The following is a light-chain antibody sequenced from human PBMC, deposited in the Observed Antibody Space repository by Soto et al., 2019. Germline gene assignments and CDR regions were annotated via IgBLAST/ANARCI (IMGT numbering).Light chain of an antibody. CDR2: GAS. CDR3: QQYGSSPRT. Sequence: EILITQSPGTLSLSPGERATLSCRASQSVSSNYLAWYQQKLGQARRILIYGASSRDTGIPDRFSGSGSGTDFTLTISRLEPEDFDMYYCQQYGSSPRTFGQGTKVDIK. J-gene: IGKJ1*01. V-gene: IGKV3-20*01. CDR1: QSVSSNY.